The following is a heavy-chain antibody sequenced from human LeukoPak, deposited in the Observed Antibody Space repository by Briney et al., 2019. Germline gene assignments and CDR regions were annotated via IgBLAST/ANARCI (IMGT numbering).Heavy chain of an antibody. J-gene: IGHJ4*02. CDR3: ARAFPVTGHFDY. D-gene: IGHD6-19*01. V-gene: IGHV4-4*02. CDR1: GGSISNNYW. CDR2: IYHTGST. Sequence: SGTLSLTCAVSGGSISNNYWWSWVRQPPGEGLEWVGEIYHTGSTKYNPSLKSRVTISVDKSKNQFSLKLSSVSAADTAVYYCARAFPVTGHFDYWGQGTLVTVSS.